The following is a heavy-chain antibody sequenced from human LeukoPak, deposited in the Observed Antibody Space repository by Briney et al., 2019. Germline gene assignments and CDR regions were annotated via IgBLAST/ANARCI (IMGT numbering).Heavy chain of an antibody. CDR2: FDPEDGET. CDR3: VLTMVRRAYYYMDV. J-gene: IGHJ6*03. V-gene: IGHV1-24*01. D-gene: IGHD3-10*01. CDR1: GYTLTELS. Sequence: GASVKVSCKVSGYTLTELSMHWVRQAPGKGLEWMGGFDPEDGETIYAQKFQGRVTMTEGTSTDTAYMELSSLRSEDTAVYYCVLTMVRRAYYYMDVWGKGTTVTISS.